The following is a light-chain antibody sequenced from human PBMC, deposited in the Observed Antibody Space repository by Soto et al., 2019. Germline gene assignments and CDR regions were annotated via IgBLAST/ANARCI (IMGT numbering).Light chain of an antibody. CDR2: EVS. V-gene: IGLV2-14*01. CDR1: SSDLAVYNY. Sequence: QSALTQPASVSGSPGQSITISCTGTSSDLAVYNYVSWYQQHPGKAPKLMIFEVSNRPSGVSNRFSGSKSGNTASLTISGLQAEDEADYYCYSYTRISTLEVFGTGTKVTVL. CDR3: YSYTRISTLEV. J-gene: IGLJ1*01.